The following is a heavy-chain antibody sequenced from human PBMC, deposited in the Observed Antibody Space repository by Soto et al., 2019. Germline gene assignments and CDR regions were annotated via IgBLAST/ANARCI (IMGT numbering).Heavy chain of an antibody. CDR2: IYYSGST. CDR3: ARSTIFGVVPYYFDY. D-gene: IGHD3-3*01. Sequence: SETLSLTCTVSGGSISSGGYYWSWIRQHPGKGLEWIGYIYYSGSTYYNPSLKSRVTISVDTSKNQFSLKLSSVTAADTAVYYCARSTIFGVVPYYFDYWGQGTLVTVSS. V-gene: IGHV4-31*03. CDR1: GGSISSGGYY. J-gene: IGHJ4*02.